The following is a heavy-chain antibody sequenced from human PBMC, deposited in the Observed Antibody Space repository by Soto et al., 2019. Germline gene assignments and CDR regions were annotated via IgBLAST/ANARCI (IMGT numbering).Heavy chain of an antibody. CDR3: AKGLVGAHAYYFEY. J-gene: IGHJ4*02. CDR2: ISGSGGST. D-gene: IGHD1-26*01. V-gene: IGHV3-23*01. Sequence: VGSLRLSCASSGFTFSSYAMSCVRHSPGKGLEWVSAISGSGGSTYYADSVKGRFTISRDNSKNTLYLQMNSLRAEDTAVYYCAKGLVGAHAYYFEYWGQGTLVNVSS. CDR1: GFTFSSYA.